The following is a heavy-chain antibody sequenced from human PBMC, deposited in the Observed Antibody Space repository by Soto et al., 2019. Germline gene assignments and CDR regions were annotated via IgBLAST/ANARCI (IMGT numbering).Heavy chain of an antibody. CDR3: ARTYQPPYYYYYGMDV. V-gene: IGHV1-18*04. J-gene: IGHJ6*02. D-gene: IGHD2-2*01. CDR1: GYTFTSYG. Sequence: ASVKVSCKASGYTFTSYGISWVRQAPGQGLERMGWISAYNGNTNYAQKLQGRVTMTTDTSTSTAYMELRSLRSEDTAVYYCARTYQPPYYYYYGMDVWGQGTTVTVSS. CDR2: ISAYNGNT.